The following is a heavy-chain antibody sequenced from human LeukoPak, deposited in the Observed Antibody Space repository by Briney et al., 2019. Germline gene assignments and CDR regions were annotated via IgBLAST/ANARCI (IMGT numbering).Heavy chain of an antibody. CDR3: ARGPLAAADDYYMDV. J-gene: IGHJ6*03. CDR1: GYTFTSYD. V-gene: IGHV1-8*03. Sequence: ASVKVSCVACGYTFTSYDFSWGRQATGQGLEWMGWMNPNSGNTGYAQKFQGRVTITRNTSISTAYMELSSLRSEDTAVYYCARGPLAAADDYYMDVWGKGTTVTVSS. D-gene: IGHD6-13*01. CDR2: MNPNSGNT.